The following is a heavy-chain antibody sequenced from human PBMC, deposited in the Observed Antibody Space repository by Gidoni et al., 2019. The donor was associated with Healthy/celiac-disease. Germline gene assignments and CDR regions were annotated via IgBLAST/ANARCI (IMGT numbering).Heavy chain of an antibody. CDR2: IHHSGST. V-gene: IGHV4-38-2*02. J-gene: IGHJ2*01. D-gene: IGHD6-13*01. CDR1: GYSISSGYF. Sequence: QVQLQESGPGLVKPSETLSLTCTVSGYSISSGYFWGWVRQPPGKGLEWIGNIHHSGSTYYTPSLQSRVTISVDTSKNQFSLKMSSVTAADTAVYYCARIAAADLSYWYFDLWGRGTLVTVSS. CDR3: ARIAAADLSYWYFDL.